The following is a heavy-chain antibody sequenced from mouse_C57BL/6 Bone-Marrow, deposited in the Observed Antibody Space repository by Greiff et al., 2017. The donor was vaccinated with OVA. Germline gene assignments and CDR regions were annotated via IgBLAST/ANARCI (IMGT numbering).Heavy chain of an antibody. J-gene: IGHJ4*01. CDR2: INPNNGGT. V-gene: IGHV1-22*01. CDR1: GYTFTDYN. Sequence: EVQLQQSGPELVKPGASVKMSCKASGYTFTDYNMHWVKQSHGKSLEWIGYINPNNGGTSYNQKFKGKATLTVNKSSSTAYMELRSLTSEESAVYYCAIYYDYDLYYAMDYWGKGTSVTVSS. CDR3: AIYYDYDLYYAMDY. D-gene: IGHD2-4*01.